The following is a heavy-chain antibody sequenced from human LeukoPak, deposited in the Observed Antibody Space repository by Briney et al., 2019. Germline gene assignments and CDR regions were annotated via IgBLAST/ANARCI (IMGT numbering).Heavy chain of an antibody. CDR2: IYYSGST. Sequence: SETLSLTCTVSGGSISSYYWSWIRQPPGKGLEWIGYIYYSGSTNYNPSLKSRVTISVDTSKNQFSLKLSPVTAADTAVYYCARVPGGYYFDYWGQGTLVTASS. CDR3: ARVPGGYYFDY. D-gene: IGHD3-10*01. J-gene: IGHJ4*02. CDR1: GGSISSYY. V-gene: IGHV4-59*01.